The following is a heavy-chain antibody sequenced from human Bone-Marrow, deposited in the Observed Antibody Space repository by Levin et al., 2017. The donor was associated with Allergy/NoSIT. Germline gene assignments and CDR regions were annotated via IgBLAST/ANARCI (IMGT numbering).Heavy chain of an antibody. J-gene: IGHJ3*01. CDR1: GYSVTSYW. CDR2: IYPGDSDT. Sequence: AASVKVSCKGSGYSVTSYWIGWVRQMPGKGLEWMGNIYPGDSDTRYGPSFQGRVTISADKSISTSYLQWDSLKASDTAMYYCARYLEASIDGFDVWGQGTMVTVSS. V-gene: IGHV5-51*01. CDR3: ARYLEASIDGFDV.